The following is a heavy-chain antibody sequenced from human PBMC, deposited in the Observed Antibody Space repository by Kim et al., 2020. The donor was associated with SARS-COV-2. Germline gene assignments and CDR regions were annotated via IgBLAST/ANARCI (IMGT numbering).Heavy chain of an antibody. CDR1: GFTFSSYG. V-gene: IGHV3-33*08. J-gene: IGHJ6*02. Sequence: GGSLRLSCAASGFTFSSYGMHWVRQAPGKGLEWVAVIWYDGSNKYYADSVKGRFTISRDNSKNTLYLQMNSLRAEDTAVYYCARDPRDNYDFWSGYANYYYYGMDVWRQGTTVTVSS. CDR2: IWYDGSNK. CDR3: ARDPRDNYDFWSGYANYYYYGMDV. D-gene: IGHD3-3*01.